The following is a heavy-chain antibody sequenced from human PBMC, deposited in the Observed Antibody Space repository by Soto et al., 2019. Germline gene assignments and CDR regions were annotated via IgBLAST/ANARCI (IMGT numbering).Heavy chain of an antibody. V-gene: IGHV4-4*07. D-gene: IGHD1-1*01. CDR3: VRDGTKTLRDWFDH. CDR2: IYATGTT. Sequence: XETLSLTCTVAGSSISGFYWSWIRKSAGKGLDWIGRIYATGTTDYNPSLKSRVMMSVDTSKKQFSLKLRSVTAADTAVYYCVRDGTKTLRDWFDHWGQGISVTVSS. CDR1: GSSISGFY. J-gene: IGHJ5*02.